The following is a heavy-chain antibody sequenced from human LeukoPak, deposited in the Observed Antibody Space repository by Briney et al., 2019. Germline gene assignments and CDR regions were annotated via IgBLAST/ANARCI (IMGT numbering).Heavy chain of an antibody. D-gene: IGHD3-3*01. V-gene: IGHV4-39*07. J-gene: IGHJ4*02. CDR2: IYYSGST. CDR3: ARIEKSEWLLFDYFDY. Sequence: SETLSLTCTVSGDSISSSSYYWGWIRQPPGKGLEWIGSIYYSGSTYYNPSLKSRVTISVDTSKNQFSLKLSSVTAADTAVYYCARIEKSEWLLFDYFDYWGQGTLVTVSS. CDR1: GDSISSSSYY.